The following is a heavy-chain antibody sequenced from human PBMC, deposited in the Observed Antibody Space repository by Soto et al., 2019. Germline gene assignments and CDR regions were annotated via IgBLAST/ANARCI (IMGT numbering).Heavy chain of an antibody. D-gene: IGHD2-21*01. CDR3: ARRGIVVEERDNDAFDI. J-gene: IGHJ3*02. CDR2: IYPGDSDT. Sequence: GESLKISCKGSGYSFTSYWIGWVRQMPGKGLEWMGIIYPGDSDTRYSPSFQGQVTISADKSISTAYLQWSSLKASDTAMYYCARRGIVVEERDNDAFDIWGQGTMVTVSS. V-gene: IGHV5-51*01. CDR1: GYSFTSYW.